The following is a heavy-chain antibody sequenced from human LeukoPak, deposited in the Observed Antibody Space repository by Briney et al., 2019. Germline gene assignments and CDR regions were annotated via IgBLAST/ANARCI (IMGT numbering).Heavy chain of an antibody. CDR3: ARVPPAGGYLIAYYFDY. Sequence: VASVKVSCKASGYTFTSYGISWVRQAPGQGLEWMGWISAYNGNTNYAQKLQGRVTMTTDTSTSTAYMELRSLRSDDTAVYNCARVPPAGGYLIAYYFDYWGQGTLVTVSS. CDR1: GYTFTSYG. D-gene: IGHD3-22*01. V-gene: IGHV1-18*01. CDR2: ISAYNGNT. J-gene: IGHJ4*02.